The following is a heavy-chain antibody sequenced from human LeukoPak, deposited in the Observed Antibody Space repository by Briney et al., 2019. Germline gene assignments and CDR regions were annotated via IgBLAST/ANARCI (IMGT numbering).Heavy chain of an antibody. V-gene: IGHV4-34*01. CDR1: GGSFSGYY. Sequence: SETLSLTCAVYGGSFSGYYWSWIRQPPGKGLEWIGEINHSGSTNYNPSLKSRVTISVDTSRNQFSLKLNSVTAADTAVYYCAKSNGYGLIDIWGQGTMTVSS. J-gene: IGHJ3*02. CDR2: INHSGST. D-gene: IGHD3-10*01. CDR3: AKSNGYGLIDI.